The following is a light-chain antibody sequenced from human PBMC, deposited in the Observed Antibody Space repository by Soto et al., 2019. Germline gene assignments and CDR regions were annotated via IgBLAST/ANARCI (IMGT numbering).Light chain of an antibody. J-gene: IGLJ1*01. V-gene: IGLV2-23*01. CDR2: EGS. CDR3: CSYAGSSTLYV. Sequence: QSVLTQPASVSGSPGQSITISCTGTSSDVGSYNLVSWYQQHPGKAPKLMIYEGSKRPSGVSNRFSGSKSGNTASLTISRLQAEDEADYYCCSYAGSSTLYVFGTGT. CDR1: SSDVGSYNL.